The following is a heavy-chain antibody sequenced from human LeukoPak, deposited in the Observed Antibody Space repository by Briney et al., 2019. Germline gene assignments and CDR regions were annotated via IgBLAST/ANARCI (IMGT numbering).Heavy chain of an antibody. J-gene: IGHJ3*02. D-gene: IGHD3-16*01. CDR3: ARARLTDYVWGRRTFDI. CDR1: GFTFSTYS. CDR2: ISSSSRYI. Sequence: GGSLRLSCAASGFTFSTYSMNWVRQAPGKGLEWVSFISSSSRYIYYADSVKGRFTISRDNAKKSLYLQMNSLRAEDTAVYYCARARLTDYVWGRRTFDIWGQGTMVTISS. V-gene: IGHV3-21*01.